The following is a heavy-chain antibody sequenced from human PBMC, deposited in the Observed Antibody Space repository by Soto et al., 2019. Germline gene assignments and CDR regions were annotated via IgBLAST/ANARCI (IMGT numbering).Heavy chain of an antibody. CDR3: ARDLGTLTHVVDV. J-gene: IGHJ6*02. Sequence: ASVKVSCKASGYTFTGPYIYWVRQAPGQGLEWMGWINPNSGGTDFAQKFRGRVTMTRDTSISTVYMELHSLRSDDTGVYYCARDLGTLTHVVDVWGQGTAVIVSS. D-gene: IGHD4-4*01. CDR1: GYTFTGPY. V-gene: IGHV1-2*02. CDR2: INPNSGGT.